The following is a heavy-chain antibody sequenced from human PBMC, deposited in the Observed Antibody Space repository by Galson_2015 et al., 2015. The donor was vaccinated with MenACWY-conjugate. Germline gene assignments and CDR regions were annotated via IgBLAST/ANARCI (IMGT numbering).Heavy chain of an antibody. CDR1: GSTLSSYA. Sequence: SLRLSCAASGSTLSSYAMSWVRQAPAKGLEWVSYISSSSTYTDHADSVKGRFTISRDNAKNSLYLQMNSLRAEDTAVYYCARVQGGTRGVNYWGQGTLVTVSS. D-gene: IGHD1-1*01. J-gene: IGHJ4*02. CDR3: ARVQGGTRGVNY. CDR2: ISSSSTYT. V-gene: IGHV3-11*05.